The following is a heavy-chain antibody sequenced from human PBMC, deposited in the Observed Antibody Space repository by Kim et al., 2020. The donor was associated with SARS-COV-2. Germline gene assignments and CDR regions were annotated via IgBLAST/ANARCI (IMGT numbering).Heavy chain of an antibody. CDR3: AKGGVVGPPTDY. Sequence: GGSLRLSCAASGFTFSSYAMHWVRQAPGKGLEWVAVIWYDGSNKYYADSVKGRFTISRDNSKNTLYLQMNSLRAEDTAVYYCAKGGVVGPPTDYWGQGTLVTVSS. CDR2: IWYDGSNK. V-gene: IGHV3-33*06. D-gene: IGHD1-26*01. CDR1: GFTFSSYA. J-gene: IGHJ4*02.